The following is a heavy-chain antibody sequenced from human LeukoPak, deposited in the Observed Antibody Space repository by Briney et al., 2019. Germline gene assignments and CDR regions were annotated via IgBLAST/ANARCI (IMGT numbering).Heavy chain of an antibody. CDR3: ARGVGGGSSWYNF. CDR2: ISFDGSNK. D-gene: IGHD6-13*01. V-gene: IGHV3-30-3*01. J-gene: IGHJ4*02. CDR1: GFTFSNFA. Sequence: GGSLRLSCVASGFTFSNFAMHWVRQAPGKGLEWVTLISFDGSNKYYADSVKGRFTVSRDNSKNTLYLQMNSLRAEDTAVYYCARGVGGGSSWYNFWGQGSLVTVS.